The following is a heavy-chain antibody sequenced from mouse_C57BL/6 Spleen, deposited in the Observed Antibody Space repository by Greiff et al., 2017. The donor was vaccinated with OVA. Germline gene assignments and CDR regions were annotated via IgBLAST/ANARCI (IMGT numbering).Heavy chain of an antibody. J-gene: IGHJ3*01. V-gene: IGHV1-82*01. CDR3: ERGYFGSGAY. CDR1: GYAFSSSW. D-gene: IGHD1-1*01. CDR2: IYPGDEDT. Sequence: QVQLQQSGPELVKPGASVKISCKASGYAFSSSWMNWVKQRPGKGLEWIGRIYPGDEDTNYNGKFKGKATLTADKSSSTAYMQPSSLTSAYSAVYFGERGYFGSGAYWGQGTLVTVSA.